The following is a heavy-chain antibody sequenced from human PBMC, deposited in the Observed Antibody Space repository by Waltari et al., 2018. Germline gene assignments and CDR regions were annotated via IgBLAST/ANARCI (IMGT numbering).Heavy chain of an antibody. D-gene: IGHD3-10*01. J-gene: IGHJ6*02. CDR3: TKRGSLYYYGMDV. CDR2: SRGGGTST. Sequence: EVQLLESGGGLVQPGGSLRLSCEASGFTVNNYAMSWVRQAPGRGLEWVSASRGGGTSTFYADSVKGRFTISRDSSKNTLYLHMNSLRAEDTAIYYCTKRGSLYYYGMDVWGQGTTVTVSS. V-gene: IGHV3-23*01. CDR1: GFTVNNYA.